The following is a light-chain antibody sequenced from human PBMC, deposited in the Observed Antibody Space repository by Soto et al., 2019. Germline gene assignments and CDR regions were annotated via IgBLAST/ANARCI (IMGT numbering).Light chain of an antibody. CDR1: SSAVDSYNR. J-gene: IGLJ1*01. V-gene: IGLV2-18*02. CDR3: CSYAGSHTWV. CDR2: EVS. Sequence: QSALTQPRSVSGSPGQSVTISCTGISSAVDSYNRVSWYQQPPGTAPKLMIYEVSNRPSGVPDRFSGSKSGNTASLTISGLQAEDEADYYCCSYAGSHTWVFGTGTKLTVL.